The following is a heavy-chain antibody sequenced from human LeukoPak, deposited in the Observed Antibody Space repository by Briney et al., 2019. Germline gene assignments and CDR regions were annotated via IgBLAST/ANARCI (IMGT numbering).Heavy chain of an antibody. CDR1: GFSFSTYW. Sequence: GESLKISCQSSGFSFSTYWIGWVRQMPGKGLDWMGAILPGDSNVRYNPSFQGQVTISVDKSTDTASLEWSSLRASDTGMYYCAAIRGSRPCYFHLWGRGTPVTVSS. J-gene: IGHJ2*01. V-gene: IGHV5-51*01. CDR3: AAIRGSRPCYFHL. D-gene: IGHD3-16*01. CDR2: ILPGDSNV.